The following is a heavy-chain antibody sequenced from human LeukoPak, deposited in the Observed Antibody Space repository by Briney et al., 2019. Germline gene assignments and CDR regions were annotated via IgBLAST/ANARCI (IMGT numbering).Heavy chain of an antibody. CDR2: INAGNGNT. V-gene: IGHV1-3*03. D-gene: IGHD3-9*01. J-gene: IGHJ4*02. CDR3: ARANNDWLLWTVFDY. Sequence: ASVKVSCKASGYTFTSYAMHWVRQAPGQRLEWMGWINAGNGNTKYSQELQGRVTITRDTSASTAYMELSSLRSEDMAVYYCARANNDWLLWTVFDYWGQGTLVTVSS. CDR1: GYTFTSYA.